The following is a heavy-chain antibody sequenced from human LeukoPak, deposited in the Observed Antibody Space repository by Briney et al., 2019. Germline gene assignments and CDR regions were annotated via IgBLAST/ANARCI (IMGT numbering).Heavy chain of an antibody. CDR3: ANRLGAPQWNWFDP. J-gene: IGHJ5*02. V-gene: IGHV3-23*01. CDR1: GFTFSSYA. CDR2: ISGSGGST. D-gene: IGHD1-26*01. Sequence: GGTLRLSCAVSGFTFSSYAMSWVRQAPGKGLEWVSAISGSGGSTYYAAPVNGRFTISRDNSKNTLYLQSNSLRAEDTAVYYCANRLGAPQWNWFDPWGQGTLVTVSS.